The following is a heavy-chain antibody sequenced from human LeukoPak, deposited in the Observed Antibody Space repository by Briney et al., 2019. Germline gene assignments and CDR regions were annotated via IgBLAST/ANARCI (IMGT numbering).Heavy chain of an antibody. CDR1: GGSISSYY. Sequence: SETLSLTCTVSGGSISSYYWSWIRQPPGKGLEWIGYIYYSGSTNYNPSLKSRVTISVDTSKNQFSLKLSSVTAADTAVYYCASGIGKRGYSYGPGYYWGQGTLVTVSS. CDR2: IYYSGST. V-gene: IGHV4-59*08. CDR3: ASGIGKRGYSYGPGYY. J-gene: IGHJ4*02. D-gene: IGHD5-18*01.